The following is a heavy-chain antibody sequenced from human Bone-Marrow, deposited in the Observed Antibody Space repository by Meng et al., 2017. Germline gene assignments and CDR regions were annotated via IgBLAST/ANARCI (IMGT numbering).Heavy chain of an antibody. CDR2: INPNSGGT. CDR1: GYTFTGYY. J-gene: IGHJ5*02. D-gene: IGHD2-2*01. V-gene: IGHV1-2*06. CDR3: ARDYCSSTSCYLGDWFDP. Sequence: ASVKVSCKASGYTFTGYYMHWVRQALGQGLEWMGRINPNSGGTNYAQKFQGRVTMTRDTSISTAYMELSRLRSDDTAVYYCARDYCSSTSCYLGDWFDPWGQGTLVTVSS.